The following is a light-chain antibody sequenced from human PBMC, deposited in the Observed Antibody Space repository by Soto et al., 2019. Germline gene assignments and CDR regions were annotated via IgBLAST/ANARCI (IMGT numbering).Light chain of an antibody. Sequence: QSVLTQPPSASGTPGQRVTISCSGSSSNIGSNYVYWYQQLPGTAPKLLIYSNNQRPSGVPDRFSGSKSGTSASLAISVLRSEDEADYYCAAWDDSLSDYVFATGTKVTVL. CDR3: AAWDDSLSDYV. V-gene: IGLV1-47*02. CDR2: SNN. J-gene: IGLJ1*01. CDR1: SSNIGSNY.